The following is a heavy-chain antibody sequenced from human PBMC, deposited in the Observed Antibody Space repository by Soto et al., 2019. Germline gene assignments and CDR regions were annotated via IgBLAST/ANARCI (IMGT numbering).Heavy chain of an antibody. Sequence: SETLSLTCTVSGGSISSYYWSWIRQPPGKGLEWIGYIYYSGSTNYNPSLKSRVTISVDTSKNQFSLKLSSVTAADTAVYYCARETAYYDILTGYHPYYYYMDVWGKGTTVTVSS. D-gene: IGHD3-9*01. J-gene: IGHJ6*03. CDR3: ARETAYYDILTGYHPYYYYMDV. CDR1: GGSISSYY. CDR2: IYYSGST. V-gene: IGHV4-59*01.